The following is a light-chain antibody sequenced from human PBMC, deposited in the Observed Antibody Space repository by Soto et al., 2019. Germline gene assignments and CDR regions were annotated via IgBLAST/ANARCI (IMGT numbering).Light chain of an antibody. V-gene: IGLV2-14*01. Sequence: QSALTQPASVSGSPGQSITISCTGTSSDVGGYNYVSWYQQDPGKAPKVMIHDVSNRPSGVSHRFSGSKSGNTASLTISGLQAEDEADYYCSSYTSSSTYVFGTGTKLTVL. CDR2: DVS. CDR1: SSDVGGYNY. J-gene: IGLJ1*01. CDR3: SSYTSSSTYV.